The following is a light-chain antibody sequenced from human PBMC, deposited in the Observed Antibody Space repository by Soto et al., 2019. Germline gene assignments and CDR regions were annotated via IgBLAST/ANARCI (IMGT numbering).Light chain of an antibody. J-gene: IGLJ1*01. Sequence: QSALTQPPSASGSLGQSVTISCTGTSSDVGGYNYVSWYQQHPGKAPKLMISEVSKRPSGVPDRFSGSKSGNAASLTVSGLQAEDDADYYCSSYAGNNKYVFGAGTKLTVL. V-gene: IGLV2-8*01. CDR3: SSYAGNNKYV. CDR2: EVS. CDR1: SSDVGGYNY.